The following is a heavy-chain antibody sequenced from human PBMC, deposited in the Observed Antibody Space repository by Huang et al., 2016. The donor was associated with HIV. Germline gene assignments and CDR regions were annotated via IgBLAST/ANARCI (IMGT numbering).Heavy chain of an antibody. Sequence: QVQLQESGPGLVKPSETLSLTCTVSGGSITSYYWTWIRQPPGKGLEWIGYAYNTANTNYNPSLRSRVAISIDASLNQFSLRLSSVTTADTAVYYCARDGGYSYSLDYWGQGTLVTVSS. CDR1: GGSITSYY. V-gene: IGHV4-59*01. CDR3: ARDGGYSYSLDY. CDR2: AYNTANT. D-gene: IGHD5-12*01. J-gene: IGHJ4*02.